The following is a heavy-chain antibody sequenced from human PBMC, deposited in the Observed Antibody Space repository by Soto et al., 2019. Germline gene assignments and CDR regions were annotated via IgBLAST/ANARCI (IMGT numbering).Heavy chain of an antibody. J-gene: IGHJ4*02. Sequence: PGGSLRLSCAASGFTFSSYAMSWVRQAPGKGLEWVSAISGSGGSTYYADSVKGRFTISRDNSKNTLYLQMNSLRAEDTAVYYCAKYDGVSGYSYVFDYWGQGALVTVSS. V-gene: IGHV3-23*01. CDR1: GFTFSSYA. D-gene: IGHD5-18*01. CDR2: ISGSGGST. CDR3: AKYDGVSGYSYVFDY.